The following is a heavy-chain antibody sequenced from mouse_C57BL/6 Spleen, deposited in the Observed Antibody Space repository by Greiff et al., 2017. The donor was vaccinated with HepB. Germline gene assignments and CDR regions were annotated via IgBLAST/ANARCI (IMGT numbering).Heavy chain of an antibody. Sequence: QVTLKVSGPGILQPSQTLSLTCSFSGFSLSTFGMGVGWIRQPSGKGLEWLAHIWWDDDKYYNPALKSRLTISKDTSKNQVVLKIANVDTADTATYDCARIALRDYYGSSPAYWGQGTLVTVSA. CDR1: GFSLSTFGMG. J-gene: IGHJ3*01. CDR3: ARIALRDYYGSSPAY. CDR2: IWWDDDK. V-gene: IGHV8-8*01. D-gene: IGHD1-1*01.